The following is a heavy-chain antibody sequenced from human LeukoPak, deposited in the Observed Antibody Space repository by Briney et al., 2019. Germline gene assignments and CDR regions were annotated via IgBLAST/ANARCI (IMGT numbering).Heavy chain of an antibody. V-gene: IGHV4-59*08. Sequence: SETLSLTCNVSGDSISFYYWSWLRQPPGKGLEWIGYIHYTGHTNYNPSLKSRVTISVDTSKSQFSLNLSSVTAADTAVYYCARHLGGHSGYDEDYDYYYGMDVWGQGTTVTVSS. CDR1: GDSISFYY. J-gene: IGHJ6*02. CDR2: IHYTGHT. CDR3: ARHLGGHSGYDEDYDYYYGMDV. D-gene: IGHD5-12*01.